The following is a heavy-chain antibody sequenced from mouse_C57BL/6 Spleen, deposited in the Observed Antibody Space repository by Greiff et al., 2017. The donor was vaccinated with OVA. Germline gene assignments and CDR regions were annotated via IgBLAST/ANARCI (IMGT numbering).Heavy chain of an antibody. CDR1: GFNIKDYY. Sequence: EVQRVESGAELVKPGASVKLSCTASGFNIKDYYMHWVKQRTEQGLEWIGRIDPEDGDTNYAPKFPGKATITASTSSNTAYLQLSSLTSEDTAVYYCARDSSGFPFAYWGQGTLVTVSA. V-gene: IGHV14-2*01. D-gene: IGHD3-2*02. J-gene: IGHJ3*01. CDR3: ARDSSGFPFAY. CDR2: IDPEDGDT.